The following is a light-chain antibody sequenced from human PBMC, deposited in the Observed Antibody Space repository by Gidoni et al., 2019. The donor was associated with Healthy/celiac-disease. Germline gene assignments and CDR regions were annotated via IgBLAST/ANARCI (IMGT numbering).Light chain of an antibody. Sequence: EIVLTPAPATLSLAPGERATLSCGASQTVSSYLAWYQQKPGQAPRLLIYEASNRATGIPARFRGSGSGTDFTLTISSLEPEDFAVYYCQQRSNWPTFXGXTKVEIK. V-gene: IGKV3-11*01. CDR2: EAS. CDR1: QTVSSY. CDR3: QQRSNWPT. J-gene: IGKJ4*01.